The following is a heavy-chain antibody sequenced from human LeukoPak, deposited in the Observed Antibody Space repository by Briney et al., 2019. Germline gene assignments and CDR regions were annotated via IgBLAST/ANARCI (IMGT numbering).Heavy chain of an antibody. V-gene: IGHV3-23*01. Sequence: GGSLRLSCAASGFTFSSYAMSWVRQAPGKGLEWASAISGSGGSTYYADSVKGRVTISRDNSKNTLYLQRSSLRDDDTAVYFCAKIIEAAGIGYWGQGTLVTVSS. CDR2: ISGSGGST. D-gene: IGHD6-13*01. CDR3: AKIIEAAGIGY. J-gene: IGHJ4*02. CDR1: GFTFSSYA.